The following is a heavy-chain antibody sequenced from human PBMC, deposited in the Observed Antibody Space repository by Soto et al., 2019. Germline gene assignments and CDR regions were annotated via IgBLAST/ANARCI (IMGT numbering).Heavy chain of an antibody. CDR2: ISYDGSNK. D-gene: IGHD4-17*01. V-gene: IGHV3-30-3*01. J-gene: IGHJ3*02. Sequence: GGSLRLSCAASGFTFSSYAMHWVRQAPGKGLEWVAVISYDGSNKYYADSVKGRFTISRDNSKNTLYLQMNSLRAEDTAVYYCARFSWGYGDYGNADDAFDIWGQGTMVTVSS. CDR3: ARFSWGYGDYGNADDAFDI. CDR1: GFTFSSYA.